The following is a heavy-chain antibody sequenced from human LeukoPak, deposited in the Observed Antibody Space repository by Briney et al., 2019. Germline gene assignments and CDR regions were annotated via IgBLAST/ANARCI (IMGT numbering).Heavy chain of an antibody. J-gene: IGHJ4*02. CDR1: GDFLTIGYYY. CDR3: TRGQDAFKTGY. Sequence: SQTLSLTCTVSGDFLTIGYYYWTWIRQHPGKGLEWIGYIHPSGSTDYNPSLKSRVTMSLDTSQNQFSLKLTSVTAADTAIYYCTRGQDAFKTGYWGQGTLVTVSS. V-gene: IGHV4-31*03. D-gene: IGHD5-24*01. CDR2: IHPSGST.